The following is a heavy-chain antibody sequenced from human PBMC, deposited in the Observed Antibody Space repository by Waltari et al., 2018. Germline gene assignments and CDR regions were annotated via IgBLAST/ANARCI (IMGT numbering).Heavy chain of an antibody. CDR1: GGTFSSYA. J-gene: IGHJ4*02. Sequence: QVQLVQSGAEVKKPGASVKVSCKASGGTFSSYASSWVRQAPGQGLEWMGVVSPIYGNANYAQKFRVRVTMTTYASTSTAYMELSSLRSEDTAVYYCAAPHSYDSAGYGFWGQGTLVTVSS. D-gene: IGHD3-22*01. CDR2: VSPIYGNA. V-gene: IGHV1-69*05. CDR3: AAPHSYDSAGYGF.